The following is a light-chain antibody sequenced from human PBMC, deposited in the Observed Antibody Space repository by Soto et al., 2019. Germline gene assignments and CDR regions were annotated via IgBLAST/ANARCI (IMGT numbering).Light chain of an antibody. J-gene: IGKJ1*01. CDR1: QSVSSSY. Sequence: EIVLTHSAGTFSCSPGERCTLSCKASQSVSSSYLAWYQQKPGQAPRLLIYGASSRATGIPDRFSGSGSGTDFTLTISRLAPEDFAVYFCQPYGSSPPWTFGQVTKVDIK. V-gene: IGKV3-20*01. CDR2: GAS. CDR3: QPYGSSPPWT.